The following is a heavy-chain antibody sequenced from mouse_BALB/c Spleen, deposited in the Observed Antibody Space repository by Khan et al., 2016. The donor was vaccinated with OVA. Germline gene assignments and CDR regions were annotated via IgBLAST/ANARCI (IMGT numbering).Heavy chain of an antibody. CDR2: IWGDGST. V-gene: IGHV2-6-7*01. CDR3: ARYDYDVGFDV. CDR1: GFSLTGYG. Sequence: QVQLTESGPGLVAPSQSLSITCTVSGFSLTGYGVNWVRQPPGKGLEWLGMIWGDGSTDYNSRLKSRLSISKDKSKSQVFLKMNSLQTDDTARYYCARYDYDVGFDVWGAGTTVTVSS. D-gene: IGHD2-4*01. J-gene: IGHJ1*01.